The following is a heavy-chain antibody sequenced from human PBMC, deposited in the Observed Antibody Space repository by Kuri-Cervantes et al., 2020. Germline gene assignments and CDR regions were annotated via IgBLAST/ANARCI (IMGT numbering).Heavy chain of an antibody. CDR1: GFTFSSYG. CDR3: AREEAALFDY. Sequence: ESLKISCAASGFTFSSYGMHWVRQAPGKGLEWIGEINHSGSTNYNPSLKSRVTISVDTSKNQFSLKLSSVTAADTAVYYCAREEAALFDYSGQGTLVTVSS. CDR2: INHSGST. J-gene: IGHJ4*02. V-gene: IGHV4-34*01.